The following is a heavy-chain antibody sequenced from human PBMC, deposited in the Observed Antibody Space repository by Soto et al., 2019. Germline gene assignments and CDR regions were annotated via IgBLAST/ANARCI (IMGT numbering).Heavy chain of an antibody. Sequence: QLQLQESGPGLVKPSETLSLTCTVSGGSISSSSYYWGWIRQPPGKGLEWIGSIYHSGSTYYNPSLKSRVTISVDTSKNQFSLKLSSVTAADTAVYYCATLWFWEGNYWGQGTLVTVSS. CDR1: GGSISSSSYY. CDR3: ATLWFWEGNY. V-gene: IGHV4-39*01. D-gene: IGHD3-10*01. CDR2: IYHSGST. J-gene: IGHJ4*02.